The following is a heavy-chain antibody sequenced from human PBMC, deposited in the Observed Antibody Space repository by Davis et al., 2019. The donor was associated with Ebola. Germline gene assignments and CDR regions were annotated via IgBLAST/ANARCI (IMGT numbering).Heavy chain of an antibody. J-gene: IGHJ4*02. V-gene: IGHV1-18*01. Sequence: AASVKVSCKASGGTFSSYTISWVRQAPGQGLEWMGWINPHNGNTHYAQNVQGRVTMTTDTSTSTAYMEVGSLKSDDTAVYYCARAQFPTTSDHWGQGTLVTVSS. CDR2: INPHNGNT. CDR1: GGTFSSYT. D-gene: IGHD1-1*01. CDR3: ARAQFPTTSDH.